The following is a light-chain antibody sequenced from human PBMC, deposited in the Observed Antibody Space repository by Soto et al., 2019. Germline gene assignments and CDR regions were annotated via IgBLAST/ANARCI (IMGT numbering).Light chain of an antibody. CDR1: QSVSSSY. V-gene: IGKV3-20*01. J-gene: IGKJ1*01. Sequence: EIVLTQSPGTLSLSPGERATLSCRASQSVSSSYLAWYQQKPGQAPRLLIYDTSSRATDIPDRFSGSGSGTDFTLTISRLEPEDFTVYYCQHYGTSMWTFGQGTK. CDR3: QHYGTSMWT. CDR2: DTS.